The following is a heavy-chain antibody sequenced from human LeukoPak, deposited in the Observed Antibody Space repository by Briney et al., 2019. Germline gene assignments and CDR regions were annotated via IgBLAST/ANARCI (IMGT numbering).Heavy chain of an antibody. CDR3: AREPDYGDSYYFDY. CDR2: TYYSGRT. J-gene: IGHJ4*02. CDR1: GGSISSSNYY. D-gene: IGHD4-17*01. V-gene: IGHV4-39*07. Sequence: SETLSLTCTVSGGSISSSNYYWGWIRQPPGKGLEWIGTTYYSGRTYYNPSLKSRVTISVDTSKNQFSLKLSSVTAADTAVYSCAREPDYGDSYYFDYWGQGTLVTVSS.